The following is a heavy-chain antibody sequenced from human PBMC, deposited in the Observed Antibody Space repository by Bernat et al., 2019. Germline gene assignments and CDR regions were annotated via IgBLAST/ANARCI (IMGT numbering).Heavy chain of an antibody. V-gene: IGHV1-69*01. CDR2: IIPIFGTA. CDR3: ARGYCSGGSCYSDYYYYMDV. CDR1: GGTFSSYA. Sequence: GSSVKVSCKASGGTFSSYAISWVRQAPGQGLEWMGGIIPIFGTANYAQKFQGRVTITADESTRTAYMELSSLRSEDTAVYYCARGYCSGGSCYSDYYYYMDVWGKGTTVTVSS. D-gene: IGHD2-15*01. J-gene: IGHJ6*03.